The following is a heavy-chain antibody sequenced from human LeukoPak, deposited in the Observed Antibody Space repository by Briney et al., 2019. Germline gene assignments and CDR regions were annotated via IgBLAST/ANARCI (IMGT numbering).Heavy chain of an antibody. CDR3: ARDRRDCSSTSCSLDY. CDR1: GFTVSSNF. D-gene: IGHD2-2*01. CDR2: IYGGGST. V-gene: IGHV3-66*02. Sequence: PGGSLRLSCAASGFTVSSNFMAWVRQAPGKGLEWVSVIYGGGSTYYADSVKGRSTISRDNSQNTMYLQVNDLRAEDTAVYYCARDRRDCSSTSCSLDYWGQGTLVTVSS. J-gene: IGHJ4*02.